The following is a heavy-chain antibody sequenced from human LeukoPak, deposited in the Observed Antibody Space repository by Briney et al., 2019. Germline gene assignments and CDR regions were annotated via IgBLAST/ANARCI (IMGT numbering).Heavy chain of an antibody. CDR2: IYTSESP. CDR3: ARVQWELGFDY. J-gene: IGHJ4*02. V-gene: IGHV4-4*07. D-gene: IGHD4-23*01. Sequence: SETLSLTCTVSGGSITSYYWSWIRQPAGKGLEWIGRIYTSESPTYNPSLKSRVTMSLDPSRNQLSLKLTSVTAADTAMYYCARVQWELGFDYWGQGTLVTVSS. CDR1: GGSITSYY.